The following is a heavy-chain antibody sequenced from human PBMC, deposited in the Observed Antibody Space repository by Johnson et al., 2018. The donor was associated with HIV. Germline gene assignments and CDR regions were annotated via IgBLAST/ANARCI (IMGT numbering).Heavy chain of an antibody. CDR3: ASLQTYYYDSSGYNDAFDI. D-gene: IGHD3-22*01. V-gene: IGHV3-23*01. CDR1: GFTFSSYA. J-gene: IGHJ3*02. Sequence: VQLLESGGGLVQPGGSLRLSCAASGFTFSSYAMSWVRQAPGKGLEWVSAISGSGGSTYYADSVKGLFTISRDNSKNTLYLQMNSLRAEDTAVYYCASLQTYYYDSSGYNDAFDIGGQGTMVTVSS. CDR2: ISGSGGST.